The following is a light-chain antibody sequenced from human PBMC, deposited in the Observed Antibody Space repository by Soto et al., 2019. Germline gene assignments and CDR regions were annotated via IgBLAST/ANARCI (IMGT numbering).Light chain of an antibody. Sequence: EIVLTQYPATLSLSPGERATLSCRASQSVSSYLAWYQQKPGQAPRLLIYDASNRATGIPARFSGSGSGTDFTLTISSLEPEDFAVYYCQQRSNWLTFGQGTHWRL. CDR3: QQRSNWLT. V-gene: IGKV3-11*01. CDR2: DAS. CDR1: QSVSSY. J-gene: IGKJ5*01.